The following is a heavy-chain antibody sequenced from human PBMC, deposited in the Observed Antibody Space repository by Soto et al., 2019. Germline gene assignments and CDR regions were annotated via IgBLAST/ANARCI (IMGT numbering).Heavy chain of an antibody. CDR2: IIPILGIA. CDR3: ARGIGGVWYFDL. Sequence: ASVKVSCKASGGTLSSYTISWMRQAPGQGLEWMGRIIPILGIANYAQKFQGRVTITADKSTSTAYMELSSLRSEDTAVYYCARGIGGVWYFDLWGRGTLVPVSS. V-gene: IGHV1-69*02. D-gene: IGHD3-10*01. J-gene: IGHJ2*01. CDR1: GGTLSSYT.